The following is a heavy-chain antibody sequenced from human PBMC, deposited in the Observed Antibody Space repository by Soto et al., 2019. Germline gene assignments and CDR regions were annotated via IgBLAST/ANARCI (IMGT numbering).Heavy chain of an antibody. Sequence: ASVKVSFKASGYTFTSYAMHWVRQAPGQRLEWMGWINAGNGNTKYSQKFQGRVTITRDTSASTAYMELSSLRSEDTAVYYCARAGCFYEGTGTCTYDYWGQGTQVTVSS. D-gene: IGHD3-9*01. V-gene: IGHV1-3*01. J-gene: IGHJ4*02. CDR1: GYTFTSYA. CDR2: INAGNGNT. CDR3: ARAGCFYEGTGTCTYDY.